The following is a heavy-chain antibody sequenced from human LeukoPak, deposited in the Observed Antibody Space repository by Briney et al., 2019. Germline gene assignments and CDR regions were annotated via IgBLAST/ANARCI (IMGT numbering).Heavy chain of an antibody. Sequence: PSQTLSLTCAVSGGSISSGGYSWSWIRQPPGKGLEWIGYIYHSGSTYDNPSRKSRVTISVYKSKNQFSLKLSSVAAADTAVYYCARVPHLRYFDWLSPPYYYGMDVWGQGTTVTVSS. CDR2: IYHSGST. CDR1: GGSISSGGYS. CDR3: ARVPHLRYFDWLSPPYYYGMDV. J-gene: IGHJ6*02. D-gene: IGHD3-9*01. V-gene: IGHV4-30-2*01.